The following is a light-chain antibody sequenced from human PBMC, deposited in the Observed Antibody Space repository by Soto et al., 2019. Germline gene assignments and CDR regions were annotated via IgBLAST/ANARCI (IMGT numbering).Light chain of an antibody. Sequence: ELVITQSPATLSVSPGERATLSCRASQSVSSNLAWYQQKPGQAPRLLIYDASTRATGIPARFSGSGSGTEFTLTISSLQSEDFAVYYCQQYNNWPLTFGGGTKVDIK. V-gene: IGKV3-15*01. J-gene: IGKJ4*01. CDR2: DAS. CDR3: QQYNNWPLT. CDR1: QSVSSN.